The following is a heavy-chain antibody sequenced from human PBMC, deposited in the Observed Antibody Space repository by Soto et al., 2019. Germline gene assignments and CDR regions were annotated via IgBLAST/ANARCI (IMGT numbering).Heavy chain of an antibody. J-gene: IGHJ4*02. CDR1: GFTFSNYA. CDR2: ISGSGGGGGT. CDR3: AKAAQRITMIVVVIRREYYFDY. V-gene: IGHV3-23*01. Sequence: EVQLLESGGALVQPGGSLRLSCAASGFTFSNYAMSWVRQTPEKGLEWVSAISGSGGGGGTYYPDSVKGRFTISRDNSKNTLYLQMNSLRAEDTAVYYCAKAAQRITMIVVVIRREYYFDYWGQGTLVTVSS. D-gene: IGHD3-22*01.